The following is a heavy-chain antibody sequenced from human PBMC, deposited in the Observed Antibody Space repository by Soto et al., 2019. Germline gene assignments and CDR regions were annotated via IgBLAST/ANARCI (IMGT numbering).Heavy chain of an antibody. Sequence: QVQLVQSGAEVKKPGSSVKVSCKASGGTFSSYAISWVRQAPGQGLEWMGGIIPILGTANYAQKFQGRVTITADKYTSTADMVVRSLRSEDTAVYYCARGVQGHLGHAEYFQHWGQGTLVTVSS. J-gene: IGHJ1*01. D-gene: IGHD3-10*01. CDR3: ARGVQGHLGHAEYFQH. CDR2: IIPILGTA. V-gene: IGHV1-69*06. CDR1: GGTFSSYA.